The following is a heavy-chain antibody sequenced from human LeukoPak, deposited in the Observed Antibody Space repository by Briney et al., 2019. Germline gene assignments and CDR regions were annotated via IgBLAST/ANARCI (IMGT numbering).Heavy chain of an antibody. D-gene: IGHD5-18*01. CDR1: GGSISSSSYY. J-gene: IGHJ5*02. CDR3: ARGYTAMATGGFDP. CDR2: IYYSGTA. Sequence: SETLSLTCTVSGGSISSSSYYWGWIRQPPGKGLEWIGSIYYSGTAYYNRSLKSRVTISVDTSKNQFSLKLSSVTAADTAVYYCARGYTAMATGGFDPWGQGTLVTVSS. V-gene: IGHV4-39*07.